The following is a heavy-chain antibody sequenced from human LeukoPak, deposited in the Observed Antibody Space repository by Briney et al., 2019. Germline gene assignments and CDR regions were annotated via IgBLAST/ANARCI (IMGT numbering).Heavy chain of an antibody. CDR3: ARDCSNSRCYADY. CDR1: GFTFLTYW. V-gene: IGHV3-7*01. CDR2: IKQDGSEK. J-gene: IGHJ4*02. D-gene: IGHD2-2*01. Sequence: PGGSLRLSFAASGFTFLTYWMSWVRQAPGKGLEWVALIKQDGSEKYYVDSVKGRFTISRDNAKNSLYLQMNSLRVEDTAVYYCARDCSNSRCYADYWGQGTLVTVSS.